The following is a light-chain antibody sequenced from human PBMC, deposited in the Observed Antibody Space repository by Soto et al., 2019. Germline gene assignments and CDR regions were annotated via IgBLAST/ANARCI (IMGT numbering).Light chain of an antibody. V-gene: IGKV1-33*01. CDR3: QQCDNLPLT. Sequence: DIQMTQSPSSLSASVGDRVTITCQASQDISNYLNWYLQKPGKAPKLLIYDASNLETGVPSRFSGNGSGTDFTLTISSLQPEDVATYYCQQCDNLPLTFGGGTMVEIK. J-gene: IGKJ4*01. CDR1: QDISNY. CDR2: DAS.